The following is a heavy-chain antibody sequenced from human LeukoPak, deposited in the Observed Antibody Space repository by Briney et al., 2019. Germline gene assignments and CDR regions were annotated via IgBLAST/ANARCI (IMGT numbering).Heavy chain of an antibody. D-gene: IGHD3-22*01. CDR3: AKPPRASTYYYDSTRPPTIAY. CDR1: GFTVSSNY. CDR2: IYSGGST. J-gene: IGHJ4*02. Sequence: PGGPLRLSCAASGFTVSSNYMSWVRQAPGKGLEWVSVIYSGGSTYYADSVKGRFTISRDNSKNTLYLQMNSLRAEDTAVYYCAKPPRASTYYYDSTRPPTIAYWGQGTLVTVSS. V-gene: IGHV3-53*01.